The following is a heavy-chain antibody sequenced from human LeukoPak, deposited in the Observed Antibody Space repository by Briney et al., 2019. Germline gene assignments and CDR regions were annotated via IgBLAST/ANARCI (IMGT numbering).Heavy chain of an antibody. CDR3: ARAHSGSYYPYFDY. Sequence: GGSLRLSCAASGFTVSSKYMTWVRQAPGKGLEWVSGINWNGGSTGYADSVKGRFTISRDNAKNSLYLQMNSLRAEDTALYYCARAHSGSYYPYFDYWGQGTLVTVSS. CDR2: INWNGGST. V-gene: IGHV3-20*04. CDR1: GFTVSSKY. J-gene: IGHJ4*02. D-gene: IGHD1-26*01.